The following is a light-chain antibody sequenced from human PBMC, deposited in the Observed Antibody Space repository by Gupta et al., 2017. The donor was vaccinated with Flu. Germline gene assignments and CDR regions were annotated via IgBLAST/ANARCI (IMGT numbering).Light chain of an antibody. CDR1: RDITNY. CDR3: LQVNSFPLT. J-gene: IGKJ4*01. Sequence: DIQLTPSPSFLSASVGAGVTITCRASRDITNYLAWYQQELGKAPKLLIHAASTLQRGVPSRFSGSGSGTVFTLTISSLQPEDFATYYCLQVNSFPLTFGGGTKVEIK. V-gene: IGKV1-9*01. CDR2: AAS.